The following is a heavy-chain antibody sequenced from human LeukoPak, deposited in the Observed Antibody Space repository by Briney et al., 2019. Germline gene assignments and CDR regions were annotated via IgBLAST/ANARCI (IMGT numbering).Heavy chain of an antibody. D-gene: IGHD2-2*01. J-gene: IGHJ4*02. Sequence: RASVKVSCKASGYTFTGYYMHWVRQAPGQGLEWMGWISAYNGNTNYAQKLQGRVTMTTDTSTSTAYMELRSLRSDDTAVYYCARDRPAALDYWGQGTLVTVSS. CDR1: GYTFTGYY. CDR2: ISAYNGNT. V-gene: IGHV1-18*04. CDR3: ARDRPAALDY.